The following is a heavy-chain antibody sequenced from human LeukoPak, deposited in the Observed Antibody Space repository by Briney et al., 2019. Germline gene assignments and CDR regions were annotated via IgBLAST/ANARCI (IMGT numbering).Heavy chain of an antibody. CDR2: ISAANGNT. V-gene: IGHV1-3*01. CDR3: ARDRIGYEYYNGMDV. CDR1: GYIFTTYA. Sequence: ASVTVSCKASGYIFTTYAMHWVRQAPGQRLEWMGWISAANGNTKLSQKFQDRITIIRDKSANTAYMELSSLRSEDTAVYYCARDRIGYEYYNGMDVWGQGTTVTVSS. J-gene: IGHJ6*02. D-gene: IGHD2/OR15-2a*01.